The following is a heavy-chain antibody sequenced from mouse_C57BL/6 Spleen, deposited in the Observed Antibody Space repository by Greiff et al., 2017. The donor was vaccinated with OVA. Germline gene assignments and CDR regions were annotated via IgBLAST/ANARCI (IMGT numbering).Heavy chain of an antibody. CDR3: TSSFDY. CDR1: GYTFTDYE. Sequence: QVQLQQSGAELVRPGASVTLSCRASGYTFTDYEMHWVKQTPVHGLEWIGAIDPETGGTAYNQKFKGKAILTADKSSSTAYMELRSLTSEDSAVYYCTSSFDYWGQGTTLTVSS. CDR2: IDPETGGT. V-gene: IGHV1-15*01. J-gene: IGHJ2*01.